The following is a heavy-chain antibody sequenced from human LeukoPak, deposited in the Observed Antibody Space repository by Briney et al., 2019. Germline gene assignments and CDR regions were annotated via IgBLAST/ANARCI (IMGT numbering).Heavy chain of an antibody. CDR2: ISYGGSNK. J-gene: IGHJ4*02. CDR3: ARVRGYTGMVAY. Sequence: QPGRSLRLSCAASAFTFSSYGMHWVREAPGKGLEWVAVISYGGSNKYYADSVKGRFTISRDNSKNTLYLQMNSLRAEDTAVYYCARVRGYTGMVAYWGQGTLVTVSS. V-gene: IGHV3-30*03. CDR1: AFTFSSYG. D-gene: IGHD5-18*01.